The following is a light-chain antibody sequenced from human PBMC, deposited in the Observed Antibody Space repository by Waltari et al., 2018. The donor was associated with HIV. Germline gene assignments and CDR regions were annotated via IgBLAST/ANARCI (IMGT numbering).Light chain of an antibody. V-gene: IGLV6-57*01. CDR2: EDN. CDR1: SGSIATNY. CDR3: QSYDNTDVV. J-gene: IGLJ2*01. Sequence: NFILTQPHSVSESPGKTVTIPCTRSSGSIATNYVQWYQLRPGTSPTTVISEDNQRPSGVPDRFSGSIDSSSNSASLTISGLKTEDEADYCCQSYDNTDVVFGGGTKLTVL.